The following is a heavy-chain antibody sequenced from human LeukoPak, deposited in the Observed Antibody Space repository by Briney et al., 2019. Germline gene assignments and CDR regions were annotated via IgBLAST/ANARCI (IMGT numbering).Heavy chain of an antibody. Sequence: GESLKISCKASGYNFDFYWIGWVRQMPGRGLEWMGIIYPGDSDTRYSPSFQGQVTVSADRSIGIAYLQWSSLKASDTAMYYCARIGYCSGGSCYGIDYWGQGTLVTVSS. J-gene: IGHJ4*02. D-gene: IGHD2-15*01. CDR1: GYNFDFYW. CDR2: IYPGDSDT. CDR3: ARIGYCSGGSCYGIDY. V-gene: IGHV5-51*01.